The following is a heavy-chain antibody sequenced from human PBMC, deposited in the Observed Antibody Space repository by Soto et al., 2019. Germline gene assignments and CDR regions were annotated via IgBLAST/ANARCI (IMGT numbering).Heavy chain of an antibody. J-gene: IGHJ4*02. Sequence: QVQLVESGGGVVQPGRSLRLSCAASGFTFSRYTMHWVRQAPGKGLEWVAAISDDGSNTYYEDSVKGRFTISRDNSKNTRYLQMNSMSSEDTAVHHCAREVYYDFWSVFNTHPYYFEYWGQGPLVTVSS. CDR3: AREVYYDFWSVFNTHPYYFEY. V-gene: IGHV3-30-3*01. CDR2: ISDDGSNT. D-gene: IGHD3-3*01. CDR1: GFTFSRYT.